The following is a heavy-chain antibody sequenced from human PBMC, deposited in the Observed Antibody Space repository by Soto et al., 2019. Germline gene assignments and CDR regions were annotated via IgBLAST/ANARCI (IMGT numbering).Heavy chain of an antibody. D-gene: IGHD5-18*01. CDR2: ISGSGGST. CDR3: AKDRMAVVSYGPNFDY. CDR1: GFTFSSYA. Sequence: GGSLRLSCAASGFTFSSYAMSWVRQAPGKGLEWVSAISGSGGSTYYADSVKGRFTISRDNSKNTLYLQMNSLRAEDTAVYYCAKDRMAVVSYGPNFDYWGQGTLVTVSS. V-gene: IGHV3-23*01. J-gene: IGHJ4*02.